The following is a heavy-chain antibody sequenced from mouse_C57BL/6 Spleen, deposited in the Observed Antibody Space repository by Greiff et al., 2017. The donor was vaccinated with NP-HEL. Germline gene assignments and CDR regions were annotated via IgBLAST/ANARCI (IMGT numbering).Heavy chain of an antibody. J-gene: IGHJ3*01. V-gene: IGHV1-26*01. Sequence: EVQLQQSGPELVKPGASVKISCKASGYTFTDYYMNWVKQSHGKSLEWIGDINPNNGGTSYNQKFKGKATLTVDKSSSTAYMELRSLTSEDSAVYYCARERDGIQFAYWGQGTLVTVSA. CDR1: GYTFTDYY. CDR3: ARERDGIQFAY. D-gene: IGHD2-1*01. CDR2: INPNNGGT.